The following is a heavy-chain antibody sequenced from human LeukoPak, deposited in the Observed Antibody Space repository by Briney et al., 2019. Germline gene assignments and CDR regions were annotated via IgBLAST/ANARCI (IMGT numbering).Heavy chain of an antibody. CDR1: GFTVSSNY. Sequence: PGGSLRLSCAASGFTVSSNYMNWVRQAPGKGLEWVSSISSSSSSYIYYADSVKGRFTISRDNAKNSLYLQMNSLRAEDTAVYYCARVEMATTWGQGTLVTVSS. J-gene: IGHJ4*02. CDR3: ARVEMATT. V-gene: IGHV3-21*01. D-gene: IGHD5-24*01. CDR2: ISSSSSSYI.